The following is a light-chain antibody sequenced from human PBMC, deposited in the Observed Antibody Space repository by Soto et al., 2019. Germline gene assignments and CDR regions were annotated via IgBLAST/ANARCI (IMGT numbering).Light chain of an antibody. CDR2: DVS. V-gene: IGLV2-14*03. Sequence: QSVLTQPASVSGSPGQSITISCTGTNTDVGGYNFVSWYQIHPGKAPKLIIYDVSNRPSGASYRFAGSKSGNTASLIISGLQAEDEADYYCSSYTSTSTQVIFGGGTKLTVL. CDR3: SSYTSTSTQVI. CDR1: NTDVGGYNF. J-gene: IGLJ2*01.